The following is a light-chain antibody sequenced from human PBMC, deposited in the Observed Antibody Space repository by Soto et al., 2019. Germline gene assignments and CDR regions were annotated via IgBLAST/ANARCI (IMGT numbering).Light chain of an antibody. V-gene: IGKV1-6*01. CDR3: LQDHLYPLT. CDR2: GAS. Sequence: AIQMTQSPSSLSASVGDRVTITCRASQGIRNDLGWYQQKPGKVPELLIYGASTLHSGVPSRFSGSGAGTDFTLTISSLQPEDVATYYCLQDHLYPLTFGGGTKVEIK. CDR1: QGIRND. J-gene: IGKJ4*01.